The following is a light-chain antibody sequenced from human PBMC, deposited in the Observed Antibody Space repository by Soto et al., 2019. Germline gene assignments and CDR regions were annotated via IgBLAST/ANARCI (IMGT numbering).Light chain of an antibody. CDR2: DAY. J-gene: IGKJ5*01. CDR3: QQSQLWPIT. CDR1: QSFRGL. V-gene: IGKV3-11*01. Sequence: EVVLTQSPVTLSLSPGERATLSCRASQSFRGLLAWYQQKHGQAPRLLIYDAYNRATGIPPRFSGSGYGTDFPLTISSIEHEDTSVYDCQQSQLWPITIGQGTRLES.